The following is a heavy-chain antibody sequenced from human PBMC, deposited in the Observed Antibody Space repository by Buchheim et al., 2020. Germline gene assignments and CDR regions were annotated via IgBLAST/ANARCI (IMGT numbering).Heavy chain of an antibody. V-gene: IGHV3-7*01. Sequence: EVQLAESGGGLVQPGGSLRLSCAASGFTFSSYWMSWVRQAPGKVLEWVANIKQDGSEKYYVDAVKGRFTIYRDKATSTLYLQMNSLRAEDTAVYNCARDAASQNSPFDYWGQGTL. CDR2: IKQDGSEK. CDR1: GFTFSSYW. CDR3: ARDAASQNSPFDY. D-gene: IGHD2-21*01. J-gene: IGHJ4*02.